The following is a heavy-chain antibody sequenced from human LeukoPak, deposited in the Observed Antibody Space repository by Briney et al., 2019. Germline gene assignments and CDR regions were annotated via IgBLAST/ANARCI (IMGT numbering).Heavy chain of an antibody. V-gene: IGHV3-33*01. CDR1: GFTFSSYG. Sequence: QPGRSLRLSCAASGFTFSSYGMHWVRQAPGKGREWVAVIWYDGSNKYYADSVKGRFTISRDNSKNTLYLQMNSLRAEDTAVYYCARDYRLWFGELFGTSFDYWGQGTLVTVSS. CDR2: IWYDGSNK. CDR3: ARDYRLWFGELFGTSFDY. D-gene: IGHD3-10*01. J-gene: IGHJ4*02.